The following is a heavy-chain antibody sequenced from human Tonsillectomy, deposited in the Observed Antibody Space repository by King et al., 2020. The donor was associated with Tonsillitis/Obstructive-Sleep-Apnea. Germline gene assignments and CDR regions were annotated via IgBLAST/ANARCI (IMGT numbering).Heavy chain of an antibody. V-gene: IGHV3-30*04. J-gene: IGHJ4*02. Sequence: QVQLVESGGGVVQPGRSLRLSCAASGFTFSSYAMHWVRQAPGKGLEWVTAISYDGSNKYYADSVKGRFTISRDNSENTLYLQMNSLRAEDTAVYYCARGRGYYGSGSYSYFDYWGQGTQVTVST. D-gene: IGHD3-10*01. CDR3: ARGRGYYGSGSYSYFDY. CDR1: GFTFSSYA. CDR2: ISYDGSNK.